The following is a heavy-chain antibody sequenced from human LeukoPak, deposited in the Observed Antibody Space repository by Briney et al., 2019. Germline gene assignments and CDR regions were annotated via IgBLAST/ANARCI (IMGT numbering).Heavy chain of an antibody. CDR1: GVTLSSYA. Sequence: PGGSLRLSCAASGVTLSSYAMSWVRQAPGKGLEWVSAISGSGGSTYYADSVKGRFTISRDNSKNTLYLQMNSLRAEDTAVYYCAKAIVLMVYASSFFDYWGQGTLVTVSS. CDR3: AKAIVLMVYASSFFDY. J-gene: IGHJ4*02. D-gene: IGHD2-8*01. CDR2: ISGSGGST. V-gene: IGHV3-23*01.